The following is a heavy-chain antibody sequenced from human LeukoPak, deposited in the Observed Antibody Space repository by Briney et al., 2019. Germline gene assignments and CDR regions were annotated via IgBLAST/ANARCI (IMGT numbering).Heavy chain of an antibody. CDR2: ISWNSGSI. CDR3: AKDFGGGVTAIAY. J-gene: IGHJ4*02. CDR1: GFTVSSNY. V-gene: IGHV3-9*01. Sequence: PGGSLRLSCAASGFTVSSNYMSWVRQAPGKGLEWVSGISWNSGSIGYADSVKGRFTISRDNAKNSLYLQMNSLRAEDTALYYCAKDFGGGVTAIAYWGQGTLVTVSS. D-gene: IGHD2-21*02.